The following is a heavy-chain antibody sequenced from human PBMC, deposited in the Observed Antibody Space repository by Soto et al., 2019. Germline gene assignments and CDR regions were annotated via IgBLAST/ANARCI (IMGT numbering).Heavy chain of an antibody. D-gene: IGHD1-20*01. V-gene: IGHV1-69*06. CDR2: IIPIFGTA. Sequence: GASVKVSCKASGGTFSSYAISWVRQAPGQGLEWMGGIIPIFGTANYAQKFQGRVTITADKSTSTAYMELSSLRSEDTAVYYRARDGDITGTPVYYYYGMDVWGQGTTVTVSS. CDR3: ARDGDITGTPVYYYYGMDV. J-gene: IGHJ6*02. CDR1: GGTFSSYA.